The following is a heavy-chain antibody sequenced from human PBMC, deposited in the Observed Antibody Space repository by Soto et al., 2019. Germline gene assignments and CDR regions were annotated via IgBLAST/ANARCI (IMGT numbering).Heavy chain of an antibody. Sequence: HPGGSLRLSCAASGFTFSSYAMSWVRQAPGKGLEWVSAISGSGGSTYYADSVKGRFTISRDNSKNTLYLQMNSLRAEDTAVYYCAKDPTPNLEWLFFVWGQGTLVTVSS. CDR3: AKDPTPNLEWLFFV. CDR2: ISGSGGST. V-gene: IGHV3-23*01. D-gene: IGHD3-3*01. J-gene: IGHJ4*02. CDR1: GFTFSSYA.